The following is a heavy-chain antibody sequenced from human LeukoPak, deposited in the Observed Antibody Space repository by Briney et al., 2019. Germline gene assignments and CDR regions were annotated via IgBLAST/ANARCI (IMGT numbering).Heavy chain of an antibody. D-gene: IGHD2-15*01. J-gene: IGHJ3*02. CDR3: AKASLLRRAFDI. Sequence: PGGSLRLSCAASGFTFSSYGMHWVRQAPGKGLEWVAFIRYDGSNKYYADSVKSRFTISRDNSKNTLYLQMNSLRAEDTAVYYCAKASLLRRAFDIWGQGTMVTVSS. CDR2: IRYDGSNK. V-gene: IGHV3-30*02. CDR1: GFTFSSYG.